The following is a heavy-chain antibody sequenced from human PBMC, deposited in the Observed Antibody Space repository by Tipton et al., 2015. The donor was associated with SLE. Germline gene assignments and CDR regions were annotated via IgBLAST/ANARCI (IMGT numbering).Heavy chain of an antibody. CDR3: VTESSLVQALGAFDI. J-gene: IGHJ3*02. CDR1: GFTFNRSW. Sequence: SLRLSCAASGFTFNRSWMHWVRQAPGKGLMWVSRIDSDGTITNYADTVKGRFTISRDNAKDTLYLQMNSLRAEDTAVYYCVTESSLVQALGAFDIWGQGTTVTVSS. CDR2: IDSDGTIT. V-gene: IGHV3-74*01. D-gene: IGHD3-10*01.